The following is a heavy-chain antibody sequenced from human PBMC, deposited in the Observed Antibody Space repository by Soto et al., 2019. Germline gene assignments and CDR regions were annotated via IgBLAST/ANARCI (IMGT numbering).Heavy chain of an antibody. Sequence: SVKVSCKASGFTFTSSAVQWVRQARGQRLEWIGWIVVGSGNTNYAQKFQERVTITRDMSTGTAYMELSSLRSEETAVYYCAAAVAGPRYYYYYGMEVWGKGTTVTVSS. CDR1: GFTFTSSA. J-gene: IGHJ6*04. D-gene: IGHD6-19*01. CDR3: AAAVAGPRYYYYYGMEV. V-gene: IGHV1-58*01. CDR2: IVVGSGNT.